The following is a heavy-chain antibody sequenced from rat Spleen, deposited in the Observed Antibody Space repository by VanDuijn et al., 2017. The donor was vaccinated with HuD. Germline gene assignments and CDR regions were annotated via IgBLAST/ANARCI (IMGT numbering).Heavy chain of an antibody. CDR1: GYSITSNF. D-gene: IGHD1-12*02. Sequence: EVQLQESGPGLVKPSQSLSLTCSVTGYSITSNFWGWIRKFPGNKMEWMAYINYSGTTSYNPSLKSRISITGDSSKNQFFLQLKSVTTEDTATYYCARSDGTHYYLPFIYWGQGTQVTVSS. CDR3: ARSDGTHYYLPFIY. V-gene: IGHV3-1*01. J-gene: IGHJ3*01. CDR2: INYSGTT.